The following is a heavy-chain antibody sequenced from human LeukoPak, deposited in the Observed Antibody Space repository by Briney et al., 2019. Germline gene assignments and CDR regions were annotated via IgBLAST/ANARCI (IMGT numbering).Heavy chain of an antibody. CDR2: ISSSSTYI. CDR3: ARDLRSSSWYFDY. CDR1: GFTFSSYT. J-gene: IGHJ4*02. Sequence: GGSLRLSCAASGFTFSSYTMNWVRQAPGKGLEWVSSISSSSTYIYYADSVKGRFTISRDNAKYSLYLQMNSLRAEDTAVYYCARDLRSSSWYFDYWGQGTLVTVSS. V-gene: IGHV3-21*01. D-gene: IGHD6-13*01.